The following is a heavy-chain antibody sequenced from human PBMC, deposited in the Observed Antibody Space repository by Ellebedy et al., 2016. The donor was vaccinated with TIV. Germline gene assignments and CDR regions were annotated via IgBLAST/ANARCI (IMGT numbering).Heavy chain of an antibody. CDR3: AKDLHIQRQWSFDH. J-gene: IGHJ4*02. CDR1: GFTFSTYA. Sequence: PGGSLRLSCAASGFTFSTYAMGWVRQAPGKGLEWVSTISSDGGGKYYPNSVNGLVTISRDNSISTLLLQMRGLRAADPARYFCAKDLHIQRQWSFDHWGQGILVTVSS. V-gene: IGHV3-23*01. D-gene: IGHD5-18*01. CDR2: ISSDGGGK.